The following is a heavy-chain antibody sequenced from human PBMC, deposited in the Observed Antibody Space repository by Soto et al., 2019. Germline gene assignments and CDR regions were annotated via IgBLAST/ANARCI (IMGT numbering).Heavy chain of an antibody. CDR2: INAGNGNT. CDR3: ARGGSLYWYFDL. D-gene: IGHD1-26*01. CDR1: GYTFTNYA. Sequence: QVQLVQSGAEVKKPGASVKVSCKASGYTFTNYAMHWVRQAPGQRLEWMGWINAGNGNTKYSQKFQGRVTITSDTSGSTAYMELSGLRCEDTAVYYCARGGSLYWYFDLWGRGTLVTVSS. V-gene: IGHV1-3*01. J-gene: IGHJ2*01.